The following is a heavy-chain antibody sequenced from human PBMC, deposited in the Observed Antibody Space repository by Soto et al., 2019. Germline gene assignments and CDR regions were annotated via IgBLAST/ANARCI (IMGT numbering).Heavy chain of an antibody. CDR3: AGVLPVTPGTFPY. CDR2: IYSGGSA. J-gene: IGHJ4*02. V-gene: IGHV3-53*01. D-gene: IGHD2-15*01. Sequence: EVQVVESGGGLIQPGGSLRLSCAVSGFTVSSNYMNWARQAPGKGLEWVSVIYSGGSAFYADSVKGRFTISRDNPKNTRYLQMISPRAEDTAVYYGAGVLPVTPGTFPYLGQGTLVTGFS. CDR1: GFTVSSNY.